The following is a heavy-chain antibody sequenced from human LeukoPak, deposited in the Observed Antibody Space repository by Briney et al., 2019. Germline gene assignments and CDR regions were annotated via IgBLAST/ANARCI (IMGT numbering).Heavy chain of an antibody. D-gene: IGHD6-19*01. CDR3: ARGGPDRSGWYYFDF. V-gene: IGHV4-59*01. CDR1: GGSISNYY. Sequence: PSETLSLTCTVSGGSISNYYWSWIRQPPGKGLEWIGYISYSGSTNYNPSLNSRVTMSVVTSKNQFSLNLNSVTAADTAVYYCARGGPDRSGWYYFDFWGQGTLVTVSS. CDR2: ISYSGST. J-gene: IGHJ4*02.